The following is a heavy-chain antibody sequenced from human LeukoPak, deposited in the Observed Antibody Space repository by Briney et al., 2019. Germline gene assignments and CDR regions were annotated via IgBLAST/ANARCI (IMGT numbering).Heavy chain of an antibody. CDR1: VGSISSYY. V-gene: IGHV4-59*01. Sequence: SETLSLTCTVSVGSISSYYWRWIRQPPGRGLEWLGYIYYSGSTNYNPFLKSRVTISVDTSKNQFSLKLSSVTAADTAVYYCARAVYSGSYFFDYWGQGTLVTVSS. CDR3: ARAVYSGSYFFDY. D-gene: IGHD1-26*01. J-gene: IGHJ4*02. CDR2: IYYSGST.